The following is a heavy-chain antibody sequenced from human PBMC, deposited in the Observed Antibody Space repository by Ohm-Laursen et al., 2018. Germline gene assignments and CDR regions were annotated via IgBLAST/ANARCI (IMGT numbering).Heavy chain of an antibody. V-gene: IGHV3-23*01. J-gene: IGHJ4*02. Sequence: SLRLSCSASGFTVSSHYMTWVRPAPGKGLEWVSAISGSGGSTYYADSVKGRFTISRDNSKNTLYLQMNSLRAEDTAVYYCAKDLASRIYSSGWLPYYFDYWGQGTLVTVSS. CDR3: AKDLASRIYSSGWLPYYFDY. CDR1: GFTVSSHY. CDR2: ISGSGGST. D-gene: IGHD6-19*01.